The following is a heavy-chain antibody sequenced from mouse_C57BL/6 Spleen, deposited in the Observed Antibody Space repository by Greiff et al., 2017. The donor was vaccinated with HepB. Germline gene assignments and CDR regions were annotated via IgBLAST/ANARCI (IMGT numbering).Heavy chain of an antibody. CDR1: GYTFTSYW. D-gene: IGHD1-1*01. Sequence: QVQLQQPGAELVKPGASVKMSCKASGYTFTSYWITWVKQRPGQGLEWIGDIYPGSGSTNYNEKFKSKATRTVDTSSSTAYMQLSSLTSEDSAVYYCAIEDYCGSSYWYFDVWGTGTTVTVSS. CDR2: IYPGSGST. V-gene: IGHV1-55*01. J-gene: IGHJ1*03. CDR3: AIEDYCGSSYWYFDV.